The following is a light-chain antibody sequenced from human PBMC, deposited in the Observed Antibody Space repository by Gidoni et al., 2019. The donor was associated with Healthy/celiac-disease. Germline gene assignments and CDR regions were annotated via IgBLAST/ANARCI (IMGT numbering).Light chain of an antibody. Sequence: DIQMTQSPSTLSASVGDRVTITCRASQSISSWLVWYQQKPGKAPKPLIYKASSLESGVPSRFSGSGAGTEFTLTISSLQPDDFATYYCQQYNSYWTFGQGTKVEIK. CDR2: KAS. J-gene: IGKJ1*01. V-gene: IGKV1-5*03. CDR3: QQYNSYWT. CDR1: QSISSW.